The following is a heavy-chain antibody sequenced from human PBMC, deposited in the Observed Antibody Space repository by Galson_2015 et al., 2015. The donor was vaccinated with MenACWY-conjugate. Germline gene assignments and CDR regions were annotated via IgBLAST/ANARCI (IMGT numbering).Heavy chain of an antibody. CDR1: GFTFTSYA. Sequence: SLRLSCAASGFTFTSYAMTWVRQAPGKGLEWVSTISDSGRFTCYADFVKGRFTISRDNSKNALFLQMNNVRADDTASYYCAKDLVKNYEMLTGYYSDWGQGTLVTVSS. V-gene: IGHV3-23*01. D-gene: IGHD3-9*01. CDR2: ISDSGRFT. J-gene: IGHJ4*02. CDR3: AKDLVKNYEMLTGYYSD.